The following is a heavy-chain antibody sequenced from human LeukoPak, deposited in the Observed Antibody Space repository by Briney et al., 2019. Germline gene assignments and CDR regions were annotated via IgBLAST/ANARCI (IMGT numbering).Heavy chain of an antibody. J-gene: IGHJ4*02. D-gene: IGHD5-18*01. V-gene: IGHV4-61*08. CDR2: IYYSAST. Sequence: SETLSLTCTVSGGTISSGGYYWSWIRQPPGKGLEWIGYIYYSASTNYNPSLKSRVTISVDTSNNQFSLKLSSVTAADAAVYYCARGSRGYSYGWGQGTLVTISS. CDR1: GGTISSGGYY. CDR3: ARGSRGYSYG.